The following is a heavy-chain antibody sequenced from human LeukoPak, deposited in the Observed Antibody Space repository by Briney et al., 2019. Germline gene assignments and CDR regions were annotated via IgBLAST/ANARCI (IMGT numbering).Heavy chain of an antibody. Sequence: GGSLGLSCAASGFTFSSYWMHWVRQAPGKGLVWVSRINSDGSSTSYADSVKGRFTISRDNAKNTLYLQMNSLRAEDTAVYYCARDPITIFGVALDYWGQGTLVTVSS. V-gene: IGHV3-74*01. CDR2: INSDGSST. CDR1: GFTFSSYW. CDR3: ARDPITIFGVALDY. D-gene: IGHD3-3*01. J-gene: IGHJ4*02.